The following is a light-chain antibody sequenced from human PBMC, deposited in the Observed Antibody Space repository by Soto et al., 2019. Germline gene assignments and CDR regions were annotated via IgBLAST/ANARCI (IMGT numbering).Light chain of an antibody. CDR1: TSNIESHS. CDR3: ATWDDSRKGV. CDR2: TNN. V-gene: IGLV1-44*01. J-gene: IGLJ1*01. Sequence: QSVLTQPPSASWTPGQRIIISCSGSTSNIESHSVNWFQQVPGTAPKLLIITNNQRPSGVPDRFSGSKSGASASLAISGLQSEDEVTYYCATWDDSRKGVFGTGTKVTVL.